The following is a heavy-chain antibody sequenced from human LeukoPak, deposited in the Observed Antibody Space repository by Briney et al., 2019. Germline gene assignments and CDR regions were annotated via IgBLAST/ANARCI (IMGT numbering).Heavy chain of an antibody. CDR3: AGRPTGYSSGYIH. CDR1: GITFSSYS. CDR2: ISSSGSTK. D-gene: IGHD5-18*01. Sequence: PGGSLRLSCGASGITFSSYSMNWVRQAPGKGLEWVPYISSSGSTKYYADSVKGRFTISRDNSENIVYLQMNNLRVEDTAVYYCAGRPTGYSSGYIHWGQGTLVTVSS. V-gene: IGHV3-48*01. J-gene: IGHJ4*02.